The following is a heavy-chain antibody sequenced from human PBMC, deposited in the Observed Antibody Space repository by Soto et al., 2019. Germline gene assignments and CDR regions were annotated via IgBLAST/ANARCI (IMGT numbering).Heavy chain of an antibody. CDR3: ARRGTQYYFDY. CDR2: IIPIFGTA. Sequence: ASLKVSCKASGGTFSSYAISWVRQAPGQGLEWMGGIIPIFGTANYAQKFQGRVTITADESTSTAYMELSSLRSEDTAVYYCARRGTQYYFDYWGQGTLVTVSS. CDR1: GGTFSSYA. V-gene: IGHV1-69*13. J-gene: IGHJ4*02.